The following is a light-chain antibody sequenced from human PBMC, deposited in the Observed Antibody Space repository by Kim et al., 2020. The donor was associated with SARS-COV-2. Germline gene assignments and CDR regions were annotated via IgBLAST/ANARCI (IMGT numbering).Light chain of an antibody. Sequence: QAVVTQEPSLTVSPGGTLTLTCASTTGAVTSGYYPNWFQQKPGQAPRALMYSTNNKYSWTPARFSGSLLGGKAALTLSGVQPEDEAEYYCLLYYGGGLVFGGGTQLTVL. J-gene: IGLJ2*01. CDR1: TGAVTSGYY. CDR3: LLYYGGGLV. CDR2: STN. V-gene: IGLV7-43*01.